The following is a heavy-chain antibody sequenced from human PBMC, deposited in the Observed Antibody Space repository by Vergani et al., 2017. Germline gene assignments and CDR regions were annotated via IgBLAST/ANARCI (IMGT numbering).Heavy chain of an antibody. J-gene: IGHJ4*02. Sequence: EAQLLESGGGLVQPGGSLRLSCAASGFTFSSYAMSWVRQAPGKGLEWVSAISGSGSSTYYADSVKGRFTISRDNSKNTLYLQMNSLRAEDTAVYYCAKVDYDFWSGYYSFDYWGQGTLVTVSS. D-gene: IGHD3-3*01. CDR1: GFTFSSYA. CDR2: ISGSGSST. V-gene: IGHV3-23*01. CDR3: AKVDYDFWSGYYSFDY.